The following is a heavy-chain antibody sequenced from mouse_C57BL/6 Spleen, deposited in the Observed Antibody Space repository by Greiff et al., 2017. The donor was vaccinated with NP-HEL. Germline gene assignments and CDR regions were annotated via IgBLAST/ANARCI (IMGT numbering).Heavy chain of an antibody. V-gene: IGHV1-69*01. J-gene: IGHJ2*01. D-gene: IGHD1-1*01. CDR1: GYTFTSYW. CDR3: ARYELIGYYGSSYFDY. Sequence: QVHVKQPGAELVMPGASVKLSCKASGYTFTSYWMHWVKQRPGQGLEWIGEIDPSDSYTNYNQKFKGKSTLTVDKSSSTAYMQLSSLTSEDSAVYYCARYELIGYYGSSYFDYWGQGTTLTVSS. CDR2: IDPSDSYT.